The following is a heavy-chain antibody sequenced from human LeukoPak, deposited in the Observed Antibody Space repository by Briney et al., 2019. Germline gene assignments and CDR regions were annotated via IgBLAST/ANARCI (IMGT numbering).Heavy chain of an antibody. CDR2: ITSSSTHT. CDR1: GFTFSNYG. Sequence: GGSLRLSCTASGFTFSNYGMHWVRQAPGKGLEWVSSITSSSTHTYYADSVKGRFTISRDNAKNSVYLQINSLRDEDTAVYYCASIDCSSSSCLDWGQGTLVTVSS. D-gene: IGHD2-2*01. J-gene: IGHJ4*02. V-gene: IGHV3-21*06. CDR3: ASIDCSSSSCLD.